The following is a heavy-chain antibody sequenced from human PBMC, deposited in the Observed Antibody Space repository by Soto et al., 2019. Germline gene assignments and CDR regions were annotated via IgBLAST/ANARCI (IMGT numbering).Heavy chain of an antibody. D-gene: IGHD2-21*01. CDR2: IYYSGST. J-gene: IGHJ4*02. CDR1: GGSISSYY. V-gene: IGHV4-59*01. CDR3: ARERGGDYFDY. Sequence: SETLSLTCTVSGGSISSYYWSWIRQPPGKGLEWIGYIYYSGSTNYNPSLKSRVTISVDTSKNQFSLKLSSVTAADTAVYYCARERGGDYFDYWGQGTLVTVSS.